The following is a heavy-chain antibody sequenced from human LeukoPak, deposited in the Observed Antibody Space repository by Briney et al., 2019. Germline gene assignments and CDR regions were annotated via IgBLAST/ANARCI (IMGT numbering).Heavy chain of an antibody. J-gene: IGHJ4*02. CDR3: ARHTRGIAVAGELGSDFDY. CDR1: GGSISSSSYY. D-gene: IGHD6-19*01. CDR2: IYYSGST. V-gene: IGHV4-39*01. Sequence: SETLSLTCTVSGGSISSSSYYWGWIRQPPGKGLEWIGSIYYSGSTYYNPSLKSRVTISVDTSKNQFSLKLSSVTAADTAVYYCARHTRGIAVAGELGSDFDYWGQGTLVTVSS.